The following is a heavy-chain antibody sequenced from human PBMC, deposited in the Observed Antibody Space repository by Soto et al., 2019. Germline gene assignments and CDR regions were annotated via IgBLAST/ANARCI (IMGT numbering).Heavy chain of an antibody. J-gene: IGHJ4*02. V-gene: IGHV1-2*04. D-gene: IGHD3-22*01. CDR1: GYTFTGYY. CDR3: ARAGYYYDSSGYFVEFDY. CDR2: INPNSGGT. Sequence: ASVKVSCKASGYTFTGYYMHWVRQAPGQGLEWMGWINPNSGGTNYAQKFQGWVTMTRDTSFSTVYMVLSRLRSDDTAVYYCARAGYYYDSSGYFVEFDYWGQGTLVTVSS.